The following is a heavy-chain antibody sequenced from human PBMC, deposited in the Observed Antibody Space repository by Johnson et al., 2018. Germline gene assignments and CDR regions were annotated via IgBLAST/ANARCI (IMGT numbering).Heavy chain of an antibody. CDR1: GFTFSNYA. Sequence: VQLVESGGGLVQHGGSLRLSCAASGFTFSNYAMNWVRQAPGKGLEWVSTISGSGTATYYADSVKGRFTISRDNSRNRLYLKRNSLRAEDTAVYYCAKDGGYSGYVVPPPQYDFWGQGTLLTVSS. J-gene: IGHJ4*02. CDR2: ISGSGTAT. D-gene: IGHD5-12*01. V-gene: IGHV3-23*04. CDR3: AKDGGYSGYVVPPPQYDF.